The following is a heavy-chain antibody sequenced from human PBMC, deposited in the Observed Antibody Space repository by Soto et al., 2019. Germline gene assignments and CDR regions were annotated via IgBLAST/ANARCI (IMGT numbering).Heavy chain of an antibody. J-gene: IGHJ4*02. Sequence: GSLRLSCAASGFTFSSYWMSWVRQAPGKGLEWVANIKQDGSEKYYVDSVKGRFTISRDNAKNSLYLQMNSLRAEDTAVYYCARDRPPYDFWSGYIDYWGQGTLVTVSS. V-gene: IGHV3-7*05. D-gene: IGHD3-3*01. CDR3: ARDRPPYDFWSGYIDY. CDR1: GFTFSSYW. CDR2: IKQDGSEK.